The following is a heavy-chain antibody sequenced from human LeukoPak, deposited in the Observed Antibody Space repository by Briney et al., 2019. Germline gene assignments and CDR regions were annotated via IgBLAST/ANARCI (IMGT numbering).Heavy chain of an antibody. CDR2: IYYSGST. CDR3: ARGSRWRYSSSSLNAFDI. V-gene: IGHV4-39*07. J-gene: IGHJ3*02. Sequence: SETLSLTCIVSGGSINSNSYYWGWIRQPPGKGLEWIGYIYYSGSTYYNPSLKSRVTISVDTSKNQFSLKLSSVTAADTAVYYCARGSRWRYSSSSLNAFDIWGQGTMVTVSS. CDR1: GGSINSNSYY. D-gene: IGHD6-6*01.